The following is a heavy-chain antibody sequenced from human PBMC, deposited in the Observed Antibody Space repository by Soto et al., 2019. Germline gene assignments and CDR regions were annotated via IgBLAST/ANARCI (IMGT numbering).Heavy chain of an antibody. Sequence: GGSLRLSCAASGFTFSSYDMHWVRQATGKGLEWVSAIGTAGDTYYPGSVKGRFTISRENAKNSLYLQMNSLRAEDTAVYYCARVIDYGDYTGYYYGMDVWGQGTTVTVSS. D-gene: IGHD4-17*01. CDR2: IGTAGDT. J-gene: IGHJ6*02. CDR3: ARVIDYGDYTGYYYGMDV. V-gene: IGHV3-13*01. CDR1: GFTFSSYD.